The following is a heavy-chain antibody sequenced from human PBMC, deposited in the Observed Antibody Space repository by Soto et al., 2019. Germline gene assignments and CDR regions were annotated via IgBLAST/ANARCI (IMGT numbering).Heavy chain of an antibody. CDR3: AAIPLTSGVVSGRFDP. Sequence: QVHLQESGPGLVKPSGTLALTCAVSGGSISSDNWCTWVRQPPGKGLEWIGAISHRGSTNYSPSFKSRLSLSFVTPKTQFSLRLTSLTAADTAVYYCAAIPLTSGVVSGRFDPWGQGIMVTVSS. J-gene: IGHJ5*02. CDR2: ISHRGST. D-gene: IGHD3-3*01. V-gene: IGHV4-4*02. CDR1: GGSISSDNW.